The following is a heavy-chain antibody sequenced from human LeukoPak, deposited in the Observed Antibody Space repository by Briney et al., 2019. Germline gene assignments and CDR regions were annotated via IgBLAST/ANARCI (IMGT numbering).Heavy chain of an antibody. CDR1: GFTFSSYG. CDR3: ARDYGGSSPFDY. CDR2: ISGSGGST. D-gene: IGHD4-23*01. V-gene: IGHV3-23*01. J-gene: IGHJ4*02. Sequence: GGSLRLSCAASGFTFSSYGMSWVRQAPGKGLEWVSAISGSGGSTYYADSVKGRFTNSRDNSKHTLYLQMNSLRAEDTAVYYCARDYGGSSPFDYWGQGTLVTVSS.